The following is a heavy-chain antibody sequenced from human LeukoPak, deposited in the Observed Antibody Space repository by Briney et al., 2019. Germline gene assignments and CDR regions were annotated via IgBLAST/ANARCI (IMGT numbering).Heavy chain of an antibody. CDR1: GFTFSSYG. CDR2: ISYDGSNK. Sequence: GGSLRLSCAASGFTFSSYGMHWVRQAPGKGLEWVAVISYDGSNKYYADSVKGRFTISRDSSKNTLYLQMNRLRAEDAAVYYCAKAPVTTCSGAYCYPFDYWGQGTLVTVSS. V-gene: IGHV3-30*18. CDR3: AKAPVTTCSGAYCYPFDY. D-gene: IGHD2-21*01. J-gene: IGHJ4*02.